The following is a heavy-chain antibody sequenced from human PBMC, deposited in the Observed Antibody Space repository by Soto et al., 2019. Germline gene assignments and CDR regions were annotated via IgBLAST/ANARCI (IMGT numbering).Heavy chain of an antibody. Sequence: GGSLRLSCAASGFTFSSYGMHWVRQAPGKGLEWVAVIWYDGSNKYYADSVKGRFTISRDNSKNTLYLQMNSLRAEDTAVYYCARGWIAAQIVGGDYYYYGMDVWGQGTTVTVSS. CDR1: GFTFSSYG. CDR2: IWYDGSNK. V-gene: IGHV3-33*01. CDR3: ARGWIAAQIVGGDYYYYGMDV. D-gene: IGHD1-26*01. J-gene: IGHJ6*02.